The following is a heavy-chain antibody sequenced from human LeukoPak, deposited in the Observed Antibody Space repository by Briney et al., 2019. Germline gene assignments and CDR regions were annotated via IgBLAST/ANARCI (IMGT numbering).Heavy chain of an antibody. J-gene: IGHJ4*02. CDR3: ARDPEDGDYVDY. CDR1: GSTFSSYW. D-gene: IGHD4-17*01. V-gene: IGHV3-74*01. Sequence: GGSLRLSCAASGSTFSSYWMHWVRQAPGKGLVWVSRINSDGSSTSYADSVKGRFTISRDNAKNTLYLQMNSLRAEDTAVYYCARDPEDGDYVDYWGQGTLVTVSS. CDR2: INSDGSST.